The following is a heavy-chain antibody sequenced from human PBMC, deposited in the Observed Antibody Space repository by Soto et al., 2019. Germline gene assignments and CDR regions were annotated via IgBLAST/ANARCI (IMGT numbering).Heavy chain of an antibody. CDR1: GYTFTGYY. CDR3: AREDEGWFDP. J-gene: IGHJ5*02. Sequence: QVQLVQSGAEVKKPGASVKVSCKASGYTFTGYYMHWVRQAPGQGLEWMGWINPNSGGTNYAQKCQGGVTMTRDTSISTAYMELSRLRSDDTAVYYCAREDEGWFDPWGQGTLVTVSS. V-gene: IGHV1-2*02. CDR2: INPNSGGT.